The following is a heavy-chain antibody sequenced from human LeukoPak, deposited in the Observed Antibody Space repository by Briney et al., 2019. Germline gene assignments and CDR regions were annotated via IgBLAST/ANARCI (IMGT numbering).Heavy chain of an antibody. CDR3: ARDLDYYDSSGYYLDY. V-gene: IGHV3-23*01. CDR1: GFTFSSYA. CDR2: ISGSGGST. J-gene: IGHJ4*02. D-gene: IGHD3-22*01. Sequence: PGGSLRLSCAASGFTFSSYAMSWVRQAPGKGLEWVSAISGSGGSTYYADSVKGRFTLSRDNSKNTLYLQMNRLRAEDTAVYYCARDLDYYDSSGYYLDYWGQGTLVTVSS.